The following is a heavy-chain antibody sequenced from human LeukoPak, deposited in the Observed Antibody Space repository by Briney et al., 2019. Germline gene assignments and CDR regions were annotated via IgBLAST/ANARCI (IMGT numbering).Heavy chain of an antibody. CDR3: ARGGYGDYAYYFYY. CDR1: GGSISSYY. V-gene: IGHV4-59*01. J-gene: IGHJ4*02. D-gene: IGHD4-17*01. CDR2: IYYSGST. Sequence: SETLSLTCTVSGGSISSYYWSWIRQPPGKGLEWIGYIYYSGSTNYNPSLKSRVTISVDTSKNQFSLKLSSVTAADTAVYYCARGGYGDYAYYFYYWGQGTLVTVSS.